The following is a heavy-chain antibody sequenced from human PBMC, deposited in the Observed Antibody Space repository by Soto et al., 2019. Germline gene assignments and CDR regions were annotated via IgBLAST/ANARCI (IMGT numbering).Heavy chain of an antibody. Sequence: GGSLRLSCAVSGFTFTSYGMHWVRQAPGKGLEWVALIWYDGIKKFYADSVKGRFTISRDNSQNILYLQLNSLRAEDTAVYYCARPDLSGSYYRPFFDQWGQGTLVT. J-gene: IGHJ4*02. D-gene: IGHD3-10*01. CDR3: ARPDLSGSYYRPFFDQ. CDR1: GFTFTSYG. V-gene: IGHV3-33*08. CDR2: IWYDGIKK.